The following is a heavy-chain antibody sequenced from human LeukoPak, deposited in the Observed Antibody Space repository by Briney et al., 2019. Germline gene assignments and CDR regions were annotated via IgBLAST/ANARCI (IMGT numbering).Heavy chain of an antibody. Sequence: GGSLRLSCAASGFTFSSYWMHWVRHAPGKGLVWVSRINSDGSSTSYADSVKGRFTISRDNAKNTLYLQMNSLRAEDTAVYYCARGDYYDSSPDYWGQGTLVTVSS. J-gene: IGHJ4*02. V-gene: IGHV3-74*01. CDR2: INSDGSST. CDR3: ARGDYYDSSPDY. D-gene: IGHD3-22*01. CDR1: GFTFSSYW.